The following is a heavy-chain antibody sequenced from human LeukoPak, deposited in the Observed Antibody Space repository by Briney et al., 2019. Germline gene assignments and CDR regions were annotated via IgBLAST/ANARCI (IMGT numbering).Heavy chain of an antibody. D-gene: IGHD2-15*01. Sequence: PGGSLRLSCVASGFTFSSYSMSWVRQAPGKGLEWVSHITSVASTIYYADSVKGRFTISRDNAMYSLYLQMNGLRPEDTAVYYCARDGGGSCSQGSDCYFDYWGRGALVTVSS. V-gene: IGHV3-48*04. CDR3: ARDGGGSCSQGSDCYFDY. J-gene: IGHJ4*02. CDR2: ITSVASTI. CDR1: GFTFSSYS.